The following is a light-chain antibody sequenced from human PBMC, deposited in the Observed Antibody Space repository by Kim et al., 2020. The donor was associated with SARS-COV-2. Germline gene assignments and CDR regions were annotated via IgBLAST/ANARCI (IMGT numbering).Light chain of an antibody. V-gene: IGKV3-15*01. J-gene: IGKJ5*01. Sequence: EIVMTQSPATLSVSPGERATLSCRASQGVSSNLAWYQQKPGQAPRLLIYGASTRATGIPARFSGSGSGTEFTLTISSLQSEDVAVYYCQQYNNWPPTFGQGTRLEIK. CDR3: QQYNNWPPT. CDR2: GAS. CDR1: QGVSSN.